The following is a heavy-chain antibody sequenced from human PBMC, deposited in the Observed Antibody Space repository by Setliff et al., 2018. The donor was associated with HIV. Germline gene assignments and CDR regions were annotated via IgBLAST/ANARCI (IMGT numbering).Heavy chain of an antibody. Sequence: SETLSLTCTVSGGSISSGTYYWSWVRQPAGKGLEWIGRIYTSGSTNYNPSLKSRVTISVDTSNNRFSLRLTSVTAADTAIYYCARRGGITTTVQGPPPFDFWGPGTLVTVSS. D-gene: IGHD3-22*01. CDR2: IYTSGST. CDR3: ARRGGITTTVQGPPPFDF. V-gene: IGHV4-61*02. J-gene: IGHJ4*02. CDR1: GGSISSGTYY.